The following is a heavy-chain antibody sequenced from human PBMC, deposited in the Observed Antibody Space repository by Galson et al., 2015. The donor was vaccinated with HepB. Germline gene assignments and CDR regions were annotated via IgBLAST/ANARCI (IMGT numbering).Heavy chain of an antibody. Sequence: SLRLSCAASGFTFSSYGMHWVRQAPGKGLEWVAFIWSDGSNKYYSDPVKGRFTISRDNFKNTLSLQMNSLRAEDTAVYYCVRTPPRRTTVYLYYALDVWGQGTTVTVSS. CDR1: GFTFSSYG. V-gene: IGHV3-33*01. CDR2: IWSDGSNK. J-gene: IGHJ6*02. CDR3: VRTPPRRTTVYLYYALDV. D-gene: IGHD1-1*01.